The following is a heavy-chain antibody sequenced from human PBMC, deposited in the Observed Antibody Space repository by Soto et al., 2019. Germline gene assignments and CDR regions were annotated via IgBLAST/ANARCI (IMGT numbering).Heavy chain of an antibody. D-gene: IGHD6-19*01. CDR1: GGSISSYY. V-gene: IGHV4-59*01. Sequence: SETLSLTCTVSGGSISSYYWSWIRQPPGKGLEWIGYIYYSGSTNYNPSLKSRVTISVDTSKNQFSLKLSSVTAADTAVYYCARDNGYSSGWYDYWGQGTLVTVSS. CDR2: IYYSGST. J-gene: IGHJ4*02. CDR3: ARDNGYSSGWYDY.